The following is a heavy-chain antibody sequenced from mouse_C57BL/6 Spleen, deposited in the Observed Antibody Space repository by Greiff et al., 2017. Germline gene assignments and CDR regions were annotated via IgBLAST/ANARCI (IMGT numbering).Heavy chain of an antibody. J-gene: IGHJ3*01. V-gene: IGHV5-17*01. CDR3: ARPFYYGNGGFAY. CDR2: ISSGSSTI. D-gene: IGHD2-1*01. Sequence: VQLQQSGGGLVKPGGSLKLSCAASGFTFSDYGMHWVRQAPEKGLEWVAYISSGSSTIYYADTVKGRFTISRDNAKNTLFLQMTSLRSEDTAMYYCARPFYYGNGGFAYWGQGTLVTVSA. CDR1: GFTFSDYG.